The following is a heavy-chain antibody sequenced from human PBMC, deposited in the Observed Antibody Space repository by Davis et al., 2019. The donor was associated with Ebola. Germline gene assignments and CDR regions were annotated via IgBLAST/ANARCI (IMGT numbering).Heavy chain of an antibody. CDR1: GFTFSSYW. Sequence: GESLKISCAASGFTFSSYWMHWVRQAPGKGLVWVSRINSDGSSTSYADSVKGRFTISRDNAKNTLYLQMNSLIAEDTAVYYCAREQRQWLPDAFDIWGQGTMVTVSS. CDR3: AREQRQWLPDAFDI. J-gene: IGHJ3*02. V-gene: IGHV3-74*01. D-gene: IGHD6-19*01. CDR2: INSDGSST.